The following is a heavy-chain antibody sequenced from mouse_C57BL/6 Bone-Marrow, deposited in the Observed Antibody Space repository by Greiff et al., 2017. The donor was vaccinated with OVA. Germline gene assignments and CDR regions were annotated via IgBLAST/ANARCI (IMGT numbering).Heavy chain of an antibody. Sequence: EVQLQQSGAELVRPGASVKLSCTASGFTITDYYMHWVKQRPEQGLEWIGRIDPEDSDTEYAPKFQGKATMTADTSSHTAYLQLRSLTSEDTAVEYCTTDGNYGEEYAMGEWGQGTSVTV. D-gene: IGHD2-1*01. CDR1: GFTITDYY. CDR3: TTDGNYGEEYAMGE. CDR2: IDPEDSDT. J-gene: IGHJ4*01. V-gene: IGHV14-1*01.